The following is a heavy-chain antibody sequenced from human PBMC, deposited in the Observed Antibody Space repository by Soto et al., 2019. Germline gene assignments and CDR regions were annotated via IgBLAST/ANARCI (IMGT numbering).Heavy chain of an antibody. J-gene: IGHJ4*02. CDR3: ATAKWSIGGVSDD. CDR2: IIPFIGTE. CDR1: GDTFNSHS. Sequence: QVQLVQSGAEVKKPGSSVKVSCKASGDTFNSHSFTWVRQAPGPGLEWMGGIIPFIGTERYAQKYKERITISADTSTATSYLELHSLRPDDTAIYYCATAKWSIGGVSDDWGQGTLVTVSS. D-gene: IGHD3-16*01. V-gene: IGHV1-69*08.